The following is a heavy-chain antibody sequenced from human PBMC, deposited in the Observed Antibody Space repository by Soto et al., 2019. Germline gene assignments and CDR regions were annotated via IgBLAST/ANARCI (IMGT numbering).Heavy chain of an antibody. V-gene: IGHV4-34*01. D-gene: IGHD3-16*02. J-gene: IGHJ4*02. Sequence: SETLSLTCAVYGGSFSGYYWSWIRQPPGKGLEWIGEINHSGSTNYNPSLKSRVTISVDTSKNQFSLKLSSVTAADTAVYYCARGRHYDYVWGSYRYGFDYWGQGTLVTVSS. CDR2: INHSGST. CDR3: ARGRHYDYVWGSYRYGFDY. CDR1: GGSFSGYY.